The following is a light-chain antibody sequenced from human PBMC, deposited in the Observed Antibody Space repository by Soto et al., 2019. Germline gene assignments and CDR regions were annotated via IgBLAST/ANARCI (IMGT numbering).Light chain of an antibody. V-gene: IGKV1-16*02. CDR3: QQYHNYPPS. Sequence: DLQMTQSPSSLSASVGDRVTIACRASQDISIHLAWFQQKPGKAPKSLIFGASSLQSGVPSKFTGSGSGTDFTLTIDSLQPEDFATYYCQQYHNYPPSFGQGTKVEIK. CDR1: QDISIH. J-gene: IGKJ1*01. CDR2: GAS.